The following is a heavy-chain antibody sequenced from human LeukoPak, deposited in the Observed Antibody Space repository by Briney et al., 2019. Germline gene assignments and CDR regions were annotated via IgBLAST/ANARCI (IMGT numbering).Heavy chain of an antibody. V-gene: IGHV3-20*04. CDR3: ARSQAFNYDFWSGDAFDI. J-gene: IGHJ3*02. D-gene: IGHD3-3*01. CDR1: GFTFHDYD. Sequence: GGSLRLSCAASGFTFHDYDMSWVRQSPGKGLEWVSGINWNGDRTGYADSVKGRFTISRDNAKKSLYLQMNSLRAEDTAVYYCARSQAFNYDFWSGDAFDIWGQGRMVTVSS. CDR2: INWNGDRT.